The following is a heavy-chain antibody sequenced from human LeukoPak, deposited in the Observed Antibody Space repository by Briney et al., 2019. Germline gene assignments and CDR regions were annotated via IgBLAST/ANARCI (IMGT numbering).Heavy chain of an antibody. J-gene: IGHJ4*02. V-gene: IGHV4-39*01. D-gene: IGHD1-20*01. Sequence: PSETLSLTCTVSGGSISSSTYYWGWIRQPPGKGLEWIGSISYSGSTYYIPSLKSRVTISVDTSKNQFSLRLTSVTAADTAVYYCASGPITGTHKNYFDSWGQGTLVTVSS. CDR3: ASGPITGTHKNYFDS. CDR1: GGSISSSTYY. CDR2: ISYSGST.